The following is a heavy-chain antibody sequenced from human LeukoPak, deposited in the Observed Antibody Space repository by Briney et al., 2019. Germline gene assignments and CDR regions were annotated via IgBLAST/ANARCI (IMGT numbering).Heavy chain of an antibody. Sequence: SETLSLTCTVSGGSISSYYWSWIRQPAGKGLEWIGRIYTSMSTNYNPSLKSRVTMSVDTSKNHFSLKLSSVTAADTAVYYCARASPRYESYYYYYYYMDVWGKGTTVTVSS. D-gene: IGHD2-2*01. V-gene: IGHV4-4*07. CDR2: IYTSMST. J-gene: IGHJ6*03. CDR3: ARASPRYESYYYYYYYMDV. CDR1: GGSISSYY.